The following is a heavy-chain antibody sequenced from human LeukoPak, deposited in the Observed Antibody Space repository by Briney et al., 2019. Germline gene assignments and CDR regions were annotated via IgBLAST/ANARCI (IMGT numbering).Heavy chain of an antibody. Sequence: ASVKVSCKASGYTFTSYGISWVRQAPGQGLEWMGWISAYNGNTNYAQKLQGRVTMTTDTSTSTAYMELRSRRSDDTAVYYCARDGLYDYVWGSYRPEDYYYGMDVWGQGTTVTVSS. J-gene: IGHJ6*02. CDR2: ISAYNGNT. D-gene: IGHD3-16*02. CDR1: GYTFTSYG. V-gene: IGHV1-18*01. CDR3: ARDGLYDYVWGSYRPEDYYYGMDV.